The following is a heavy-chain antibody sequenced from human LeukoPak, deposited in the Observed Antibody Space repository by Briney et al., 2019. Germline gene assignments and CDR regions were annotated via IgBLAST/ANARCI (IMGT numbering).Heavy chain of an antibody. CDR2: MNPNSGNT. Sequence: GASVKVSCKASVYTFTSYDINWVRQATGQGLEWMGWMNPNSGNTGYAQKFQGGVTMTGNTSISTAYLELSSLRSEDTAVYYCARAWPRAWGRATNRYYFDYWGQGTLVTVSS. V-gene: IGHV1-8*01. CDR3: ARAWPRAWGRATNRYYFDY. J-gene: IGHJ4*02. D-gene: IGHD5-12*01. CDR1: VYTFTSYD.